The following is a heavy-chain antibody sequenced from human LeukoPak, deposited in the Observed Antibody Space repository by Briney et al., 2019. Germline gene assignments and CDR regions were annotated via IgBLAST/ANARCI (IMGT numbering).Heavy chain of an antibody. D-gene: IGHD3-10*01. J-gene: IGHJ4*02. CDR2: IYYSGST. V-gene: IGHV4-39*02. Sequence: PSETLSLTCTVSGGSISSSSYYWGWICQPPGKGLEWIGSIYYSGSTYYNPSLKSRVTISVDTSKNQFSLKLSSVTAADTAVYYCARDRGAMVRGVIDYWGQGTLVTVSS. CDR1: GGSISSSSYY. CDR3: ARDRGAMVRGVIDY.